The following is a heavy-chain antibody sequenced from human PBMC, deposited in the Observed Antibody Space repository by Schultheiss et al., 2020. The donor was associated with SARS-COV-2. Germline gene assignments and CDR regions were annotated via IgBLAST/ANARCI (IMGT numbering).Heavy chain of an antibody. J-gene: IGHJ2*01. CDR3: AKTTYSGSPELLYAFDI. CDR2: IYYSGST. CDR1: GGSFSGYY. Sequence: SETLSLTCAVYGGSFSGYYWSWIRQHPGKGLEWIGYIYYSGSTNYNPSLKSRVTISVDTSKNQFSLKLSSVTAADTAVYYCAKTTYSGSPELLYAFDIWGRGTLVTVSS. V-gene: IGHV4-59*08. D-gene: IGHD1-26*01.